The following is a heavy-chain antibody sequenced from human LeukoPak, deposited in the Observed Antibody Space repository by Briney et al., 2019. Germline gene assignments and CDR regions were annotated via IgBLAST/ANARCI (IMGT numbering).Heavy chain of an antibody. CDR2: IRSDGSNK. CDR3: ASQEEAVWPEPLDY. J-gene: IGHJ4*02. D-gene: IGHD1-14*01. Sequence: GGSLRLSCAGSGFSFSSYGMHWVRQAPGKGLEWMAFIRSDGSNKYYADSVKGRFTVSRDNAKNSLYLQMNSLRAEDTAVYYCASQEEAVWPEPLDYWGQGTLVAVSS. CDR1: GFSFSSYG. V-gene: IGHV3-30*02.